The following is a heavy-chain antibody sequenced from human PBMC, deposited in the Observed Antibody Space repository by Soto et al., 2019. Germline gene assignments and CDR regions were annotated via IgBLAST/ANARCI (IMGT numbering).Heavy chain of an antibody. CDR1: GFKFNSYG. CDR2: ISYDGTDT. Sequence: QEELMQSGGGVVQPGRSLRLSCAASGFKFNSYGMHWVRQAPGKGLEWVAVISYDGTDTSYGDSVKGRFTISRDNTRNTLHLQMTSLSVDDTAVYYCARDRFGGTEGTNWLDPWGQGSLVIVSS. D-gene: IGHD3-10*01. J-gene: IGHJ5*02. V-gene: IGHV3-33*01. CDR3: ARDRFGGTEGTNWLDP.